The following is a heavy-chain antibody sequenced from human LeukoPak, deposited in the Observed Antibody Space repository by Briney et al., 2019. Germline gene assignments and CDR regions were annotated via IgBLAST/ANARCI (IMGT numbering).Heavy chain of an antibody. CDR2: IWYDGSNK. Sequence: GGSLRLSCAASGFSFNTYSMHWVRQAPGKGLEWVAVIWYDGSNKYYADSVKGRFTISRDNSKNTLDLQMNSLRAEDTAVYYCARDRSYDFWSGYSTPDYWGQGTLVTVSS. CDR3: ARDRSYDFWSGYSTPDY. V-gene: IGHV3-33*08. D-gene: IGHD3-3*01. CDR1: GFSFNTYS. J-gene: IGHJ4*02.